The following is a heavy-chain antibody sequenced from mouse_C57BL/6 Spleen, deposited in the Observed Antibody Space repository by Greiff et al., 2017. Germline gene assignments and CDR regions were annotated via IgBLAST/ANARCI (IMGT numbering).Heavy chain of an antibody. CDR1: GYSITSGYD. CDR2: ISYSGSP. Sequence: DVMLVESGPGMVKPSQSLSLTCTVTGYSITSGYDWHWIRHFPGNKLEWMGYISYSGSPNYNPSLKSRISITHDTSKNHFFLKLNSVTTEDTATYYCARAYDYDDAMDYWGQGTSVTVSS. D-gene: IGHD2-4*01. CDR3: ARAYDYDDAMDY. J-gene: IGHJ4*01. V-gene: IGHV3-1*01.